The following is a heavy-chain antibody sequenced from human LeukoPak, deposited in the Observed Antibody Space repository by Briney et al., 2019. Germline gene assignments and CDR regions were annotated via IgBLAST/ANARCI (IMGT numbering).Heavy chain of an antibody. D-gene: IGHD3-16*01. CDR3: ARDSGDCVWGSYIGYFDY. Sequence: ASVKVSCKASGYTFTSYYMHWVRQAPGQGLEWMGIINPSGGSTSYAQKFQGRVTMTRDTSTSTVYMELSSLRSEDTAVYYCARDSGDCVWGSYIGYFDYWGQGTLVTVSS. CDR2: INPSGGST. CDR1: GYTFTSYY. V-gene: IGHV1-46*01. J-gene: IGHJ4*02.